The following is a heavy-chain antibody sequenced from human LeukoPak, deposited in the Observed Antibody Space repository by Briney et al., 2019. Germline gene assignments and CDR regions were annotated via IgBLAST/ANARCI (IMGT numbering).Heavy chain of an antibody. V-gene: IGHV3-53*01. D-gene: IGHD2/OR15-2a*01. CDR3: ARNRGSGYYFYMDV. CDR1: GFTVSSNY. Sequence: GGSLRLSCAASGFTVSSNYMSWVRQAPGKGLEWVSVIYSGGSTYYADSVKGRFTISRDNAKNSLYLQMNSLRAEDTALYHCARNRGSGYYFYMDVWGKGTTVTISS. J-gene: IGHJ6*03. CDR2: IYSGGST.